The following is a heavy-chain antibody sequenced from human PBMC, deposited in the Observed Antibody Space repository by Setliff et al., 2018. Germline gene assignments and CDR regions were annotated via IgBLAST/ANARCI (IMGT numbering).Heavy chain of an antibody. CDR3: ARERSSSWPTKYYDAFDI. CDR2: IIPILGIA. D-gene: IGHD6-13*01. Sequence: ASVKVSCKASGGTFSSYAISWVRQAPGQGLEWMGGIIPILGIANYAQKFQGRVTITADESTSTAYMELSSLRSEDTAVYYCARERSSSWPTKYYDAFDIWGQGTMVTVSS. V-gene: IGHV1-69*10. J-gene: IGHJ3*02. CDR1: GGTFSSYA.